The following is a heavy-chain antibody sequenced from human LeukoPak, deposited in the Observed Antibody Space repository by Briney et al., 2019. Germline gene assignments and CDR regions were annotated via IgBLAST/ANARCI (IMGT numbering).Heavy chain of an antibody. Sequence: GSLRLSCAASGFTFNIYLMSWVRQPPGKGLEWIGYIYYSGSTNYNPSLKSRVTISVDTSKNQFSLNLSSVTAADTAVYYCAGGRIYYDSTGYAYWGQGTLVTVSS. CDR2: IYYSGST. D-gene: IGHD3-22*01. CDR3: AGGRIYYDSTGYAY. J-gene: IGHJ4*02. V-gene: IGHV4-59*01. CDR1: GFTFNIYL.